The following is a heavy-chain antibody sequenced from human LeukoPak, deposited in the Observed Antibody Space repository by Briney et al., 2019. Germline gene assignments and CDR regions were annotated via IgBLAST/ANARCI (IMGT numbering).Heavy chain of an antibody. Sequence: SQTLSLTCTVSGGSISSGDYYWSWIRQPPGKGLEWIGNIYYSGSTYYNPSLKSRVTISVDTSKNQFSLKLSSVTAADTAVYYCARGPITMIAGPTYYFDYWGQGTLVTVSS. CDR3: ARGPITMIAGPTYYFDY. CDR2: IYYSGST. D-gene: IGHD3-22*01. V-gene: IGHV4-30-4*08. CDR1: GGSISSGDYY. J-gene: IGHJ4*02.